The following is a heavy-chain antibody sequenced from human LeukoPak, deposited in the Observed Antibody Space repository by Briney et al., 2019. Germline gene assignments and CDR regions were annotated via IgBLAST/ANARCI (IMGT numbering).Heavy chain of an antibody. Sequence: ASVKVSCKASGYSFTRYFIHWVRQAPGQGLEWMGIIIPSDGSTSYAQKFEGRVTMTRDTSTSTVYMELSSRRSEDTAVYYCARGKVVTMVRGVIITDFDYWGQGTLGTVSS. J-gene: IGHJ4*02. V-gene: IGHV1-46*01. CDR1: GYSFTRYF. D-gene: IGHD3-10*01. CDR3: ARGKVVTMVRGVIITDFDY. CDR2: IIPSDGST.